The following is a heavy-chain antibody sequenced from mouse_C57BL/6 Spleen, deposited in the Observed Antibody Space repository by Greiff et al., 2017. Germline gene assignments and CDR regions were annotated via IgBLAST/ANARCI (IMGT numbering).Heavy chain of an antibody. Sequence: EVKLMESGAELVRPGASVKLSCTASGFNIKDDYMHWVKQRPEQGLEWIGWIDPENGDTEYASKFQGKATITADTSSNTAYLQLSSLTSEDTAVYYCTTLTGTGYFDYWGQGTTLTVSS. J-gene: IGHJ2*01. D-gene: IGHD4-1*01. V-gene: IGHV14-4*01. CDR1: GFNIKDDY. CDR3: TTLTGTGYFDY. CDR2: IDPENGDT.